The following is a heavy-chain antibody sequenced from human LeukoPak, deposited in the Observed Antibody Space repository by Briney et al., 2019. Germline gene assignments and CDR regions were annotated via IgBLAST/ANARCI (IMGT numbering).Heavy chain of an antibody. J-gene: IGHJ3*02. CDR2: IYYSGST. Sequence: SETLSLTCTVSGGSISSSSYYWGWIRQPPGKGLEWIGSIYYSGSTYYNPSLKSRVTISVDTSKNQFSLKLSSVTAADTAVYYCARHNYTPHAFDIWGQGTMVTVSS. CDR1: GGSISSSSYY. D-gene: IGHD4-11*01. CDR3: ARHNYTPHAFDI. V-gene: IGHV4-39*01.